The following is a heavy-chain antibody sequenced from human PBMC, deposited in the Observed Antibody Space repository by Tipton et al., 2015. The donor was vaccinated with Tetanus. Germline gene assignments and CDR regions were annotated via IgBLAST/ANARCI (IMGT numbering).Heavy chain of an antibody. Sequence: TLSLTCTVSGGSISTYYWSWIRQPPGKGLEWIGYIYYRGSTNYYPSLKSRVTMSVDTSKNQFSLNLSSVTAADTAVYYCARGDGSTLHYWGQGTLFTVSS. V-gene: IGHV4-59*01. CDR2: IYYRGST. CDR1: GGSISTYY. D-gene: IGHD5-24*01. CDR3: ARGDGSTLHY. J-gene: IGHJ4*02.